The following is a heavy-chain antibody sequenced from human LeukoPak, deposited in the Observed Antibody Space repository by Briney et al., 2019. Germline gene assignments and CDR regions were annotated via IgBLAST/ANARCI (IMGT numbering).Heavy chain of an antibody. Sequence: SETLSLTCAVYGGSFTGYYWGWIRQPPGKGLEWLGEINQSGRTNYNPSLMSRSNIPVDTSKDQFSLKLSSVTAADTAVYSCARGKGRIWESYRGYFGYWGQRTLVTVS. J-gene: IGHJ4*02. CDR1: GGSFTGYY. D-gene: IGHD3-16*02. CDR3: ARGKGRIWESYRGYFGY. V-gene: IGHV4-34*01. CDR2: INQSGRT.